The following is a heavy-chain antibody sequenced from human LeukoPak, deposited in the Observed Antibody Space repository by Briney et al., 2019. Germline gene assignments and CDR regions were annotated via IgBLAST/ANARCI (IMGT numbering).Heavy chain of an antibody. J-gene: IGHJ6*02. Sequence: SETLSLTCTVSDDSISSHYWSWIRQPAGKGLEWIGLIYTSGSTNYNPSLRSRLTMSVDTSNNQFSLKLSSVTAADTAVYYCPRFVVVPAAIRHYYYYGMDVWGQGTTVTVSS. CDR1: DDSISSHY. CDR3: PRFVVVPAAIRHYYYYGMDV. CDR2: IYTSGST. D-gene: IGHD2-2*01. V-gene: IGHV4-4*07.